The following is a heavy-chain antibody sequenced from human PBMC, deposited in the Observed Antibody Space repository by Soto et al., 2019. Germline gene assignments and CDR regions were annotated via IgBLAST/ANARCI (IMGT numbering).Heavy chain of an antibody. CDR2: IYYSGST. D-gene: IGHD2-21*02. Sequence: DLEWIGYIYYSGSTYYNPSLKSRVTISVDTSKNQFSLKLSSVTAADTAVYYCARGGIVVVTAMSWFDPWGQGTLVTVSS. V-gene: IGHV4-31*02. CDR3: ARGGIVVVTAMSWFDP. J-gene: IGHJ5*02.